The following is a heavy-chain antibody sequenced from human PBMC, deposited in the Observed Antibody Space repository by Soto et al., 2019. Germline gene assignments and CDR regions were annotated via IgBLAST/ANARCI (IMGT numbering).Heavy chain of an antibody. CDR1: GGTFSSYA. D-gene: IGHD5-18*01. J-gene: IGHJ5*02. CDR2: IIPIFGTA. V-gene: IGHV1-69*01. CDR3: GVTTAMVVIWCDP. Sequence: QVQLVQSGAEVKKPGSSVKVSCKASGGTFSSYAISWVRQAPGQGLAWMGGIIPIFGTANYAQKFQGRVTITADDYTSTAYMELSRLRSEDTAVYYGGVTTAMVVIWCDPWGQGTLVTVSS.